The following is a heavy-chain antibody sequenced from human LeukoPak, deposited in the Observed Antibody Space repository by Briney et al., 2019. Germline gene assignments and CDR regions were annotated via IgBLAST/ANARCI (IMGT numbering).Heavy chain of an antibody. CDR1: GGSFSGYY. CDR3: ARGPLTRRRFDY. Sequence: SETLSLTCAVYGGSFSGYYWSWIRRPPGKGLEWIGEINHSGSTNYNPSLKSRVTISVDTSKNQFSLKLSSVTAADTAVYYCARGPLTRRRFDYWGQGTLVTVSS. D-gene: IGHD3-16*01. CDR2: INHSGST. J-gene: IGHJ4*02. V-gene: IGHV4-34*01.